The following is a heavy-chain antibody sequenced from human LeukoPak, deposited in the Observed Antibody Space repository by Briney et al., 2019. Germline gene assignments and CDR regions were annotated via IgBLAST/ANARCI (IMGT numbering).Heavy chain of an antibody. J-gene: IGHJ4*02. Sequence: SETLSLACTVSGGSISSSSYYWGWIRQPPGKGLEWIGSIYYSGSTYYNPSLKSRVTISVDTSKNQFSLKLSSVTAADTAVYYCASGQFYCSSTSCYKGGFDYWGQGTLVTVSS. CDR2: IYYSGST. CDR3: ASGQFYCSSTSCYKGGFDY. V-gene: IGHV4-39*07. D-gene: IGHD2-2*02. CDR1: GGSISSSSYY.